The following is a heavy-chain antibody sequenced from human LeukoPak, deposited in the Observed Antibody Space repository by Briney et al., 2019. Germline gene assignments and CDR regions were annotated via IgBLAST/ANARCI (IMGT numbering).Heavy chain of an antibody. CDR2: ISSSSSYI. J-gene: IGHJ5*02. Sequence: GGSMRLSCAASGFTFSSYSMNWVRQAPGKGLEWVSSISSSSSYIYYAESVKGRFTITRDNAKNSLYLQMNSLRAEDTAVYYCARRYSGYSGFDPWGQGTLVTVSS. D-gene: IGHD5-12*01. CDR1: GFTFSSYS. CDR3: ARRYSGYSGFDP. V-gene: IGHV3-21*01.